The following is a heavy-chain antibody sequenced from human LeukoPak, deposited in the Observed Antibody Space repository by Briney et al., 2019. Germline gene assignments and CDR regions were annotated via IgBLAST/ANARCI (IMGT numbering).Heavy chain of an antibody. D-gene: IGHD6-13*01. V-gene: IGHV3-11*01. CDR1: GFTFSDYY. CDR2: ISSSGSTI. J-gene: IGHJ4*02. Sequence: GGSLRLSCAASGFTFSDYYMSWIRQAPGKGLEWVSYISSSGSTIYYADSVKGRFTISRDNAKNSLYLQMNSLRAEDTAVYYCARPQSSSWYYFDYWGQGTLVTVSS. CDR3: ARPQSSSWYYFDY.